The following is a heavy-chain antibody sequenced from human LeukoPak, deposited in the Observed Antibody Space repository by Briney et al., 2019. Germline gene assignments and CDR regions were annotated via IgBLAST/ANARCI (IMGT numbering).Heavy chain of an antibody. CDR2: INHSGST. CDR3: ARVGCTYYDFWSGYYAYNWFDP. CDR1: GGSISSSNW. Sequence: SGTLSLTCAVSGGSISSSNWWSWVRQPPGKGLEWIGEINHSGSTNYNPSLKSRVTISVDTSKNQFSLKLSSVTAADTAVYYCARVGCTYYDFWSGYYAYNWFDPWGQGTLVTVSS. D-gene: IGHD3-3*01. V-gene: IGHV4-4*02. J-gene: IGHJ5*02.